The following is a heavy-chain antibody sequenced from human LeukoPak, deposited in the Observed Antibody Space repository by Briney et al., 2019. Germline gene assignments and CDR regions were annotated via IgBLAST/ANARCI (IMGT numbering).Heavy chain of an antibody. CDR3: ARPTYCGSNCYFNFDY. CDR2: IKPNSGVT. CDR1: GYTFATYY. V-gene: IGHV1-2*02. D-gene: IGHD2-21*02. J-gene: IGHJ4*02. Sequence: ASVKVSCKTSGYTFATYYMHWVRQAPGQGLEWMGYIKPNSGVTNYAQKFRGRVTMTWDTSISTAYIELSGLTSDDTAIYYCARPTYCGSNCYFNFDYWGQGTLVTVSS.